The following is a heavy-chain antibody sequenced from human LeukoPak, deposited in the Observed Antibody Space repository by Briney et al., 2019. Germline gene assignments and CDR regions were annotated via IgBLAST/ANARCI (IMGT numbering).Heavy chain of an antibody. Sequence: GGSLRLSCAASGFTFSSYSMNWVRQAPGKGLEWVSSISSSSSYIYYADSVKGRFTISRDIAKNSLYPQMNSLRAEDTAVYYCARVSGSGSDFDYWGQGTLVTVSS. J-gene: IGHJ4*02. CDR1: GFTFSSYS. CDR3: ARVSGSGSDFDY. CDR2: ISSSSSYI. D-gene: IGHD3-10*01. V-gene: IGHV3-21*01.